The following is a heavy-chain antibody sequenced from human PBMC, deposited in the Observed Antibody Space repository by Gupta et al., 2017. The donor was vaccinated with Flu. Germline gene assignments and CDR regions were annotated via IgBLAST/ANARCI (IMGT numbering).Heavy chain of an antibody. J-gene: IGHJ4*02. CDR1: EGTFSSYA. CDR3: ARPSMAYCGGDCYSTFDY. Sequence: QVQLVESGAEVKKPGSSVKVSCKASEGTFSSYAISWVRHASGQGLEWMGGIIPIFGTADYAQKFQGRVTITADESTSTAYMELSSLRSEDTAVYYCARPSMAYCGGDCYSTFDYWGQGTLVTVSS. D-gene: IGHD2-21*02. V-gene: IGHV1-69*01. CDR2: IIPIFGTA.